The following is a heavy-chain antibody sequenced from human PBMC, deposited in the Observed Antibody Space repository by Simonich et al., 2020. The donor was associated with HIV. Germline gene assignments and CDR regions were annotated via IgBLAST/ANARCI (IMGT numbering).Heavy chain of an antibody. CDR2: INHGGNA. Sequence: QVQLQESGPGLVKPSETLSLTCAVYGGSFSGYYWGWIRQPPGKGLEWIGEINHGGNAKYNPAPKRSVTISVNTSKNQFPLKLSFVTAADTAVYYCASVRFELGGSDFDYWGQGTLVTVSS. CDR3: ASVRFELGGSDFDY. CDR1: GGSFSGYY. J-gene: IGHJ4*02. V-gene: IGHV4-34*01. D-gene: IGHD7-27*01.